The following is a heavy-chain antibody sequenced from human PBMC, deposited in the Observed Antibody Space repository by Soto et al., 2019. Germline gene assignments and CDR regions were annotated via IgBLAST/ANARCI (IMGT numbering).Heavy chain of an antibody. CDR3: ARYPDIEVGFDY. J-gene: IGHJ4*02. Sequence: QVTLKESGPVLVKPTETLTLTCTVSGFSVTNGKMGVSWIRQPPGKALEWLAHIFSNDIQSYSTSLKSRLTISKDTSKSQVLLTMTNVDPADTGTYYCARYPDIEVGFDYWGQGAQVTVSS. CDR2: IFSNDIQ. D-gene: IGHD2-15*01. V-gene: IGHV2-26*01. CDR1: GFSVTNGKMG.